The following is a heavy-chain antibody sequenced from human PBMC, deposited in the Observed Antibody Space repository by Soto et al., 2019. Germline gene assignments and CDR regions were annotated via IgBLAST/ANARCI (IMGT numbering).Heavy chain of an antibody. CDR3: ARGFYDSYGMDV. CDR1: GFTFSSYA. Sequence: GGSLRLSCAASGFTFSSYAMHWVRQAPGKGLEYVSAISSNGGSTYYANSVKGRFTISRDNSKSTLYLQMGSLRAEDMAMYYCARGFYDSYGMDVWGQGTTVTVSS. D-gene: IGHD3-22*01. V-gene: IGHV3-64*01. J-gene: IGHJ6*02. CDR2: ISSNGGST.